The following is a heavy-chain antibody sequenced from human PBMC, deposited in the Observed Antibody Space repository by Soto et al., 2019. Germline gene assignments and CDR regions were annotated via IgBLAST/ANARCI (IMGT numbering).Heavy chain of an antibody. CDR1: GGSIISHY. Sequence: QVQLQESGPGLVKPSETLSLTCSVSGGSIISHYWSWIRQPPGKGLEWIGYIHYTGSTDYSPSLKSRLTISVDTSKNQFSLKLSSVTAADTAVYYCARGGWSLDYWGQGTLVTVSS. V-gene: IGHV4-59*11. CDR3: ARGGWSLDY. CDR2: IHYTGST. J-gene: IGHJ4*02. D-gene: IGHD2-15*01.